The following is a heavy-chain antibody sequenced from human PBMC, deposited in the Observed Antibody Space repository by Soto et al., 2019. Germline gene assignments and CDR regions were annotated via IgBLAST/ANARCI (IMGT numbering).Heavy chain of an antibody. CDR1: GFTFDDYA. Sequence: GGSLRLSCAASGFTFDDYAMHWVRQVPGKGLEWVSGVNWNSGSIGYGDSVKGRFAISRDNAKNSLHLQMNSLSAEDTAFYYCVKDESINWYSGHFRHWGQGTLVTVSS. V-gene: IGHV3-9*01. D-gene: IGHD6-13*01. CDR3: VKDESINWYSGHFRH. CDR2: VNWNSGSI. J-gene: IGHJ1*01.